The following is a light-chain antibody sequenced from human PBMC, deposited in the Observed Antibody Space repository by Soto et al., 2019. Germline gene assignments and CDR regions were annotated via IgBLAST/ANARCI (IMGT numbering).Light chain of an antibody. Sequence: EILLTQSPGSLSVFPGERASLSCRASQNVNNRLAWYQQKAGQAPRLLISGASSRATGIPDRFSGSGSGTDFTLTISRLEPEDFAVYYCQQYNNWITFGQGTRLEIK. CDR1: QNVNNR. CDR2: GAS. J-gene: IGKJ5*01. CDR3: QQYNNWIT. V-gene: IGKV3-20*01.